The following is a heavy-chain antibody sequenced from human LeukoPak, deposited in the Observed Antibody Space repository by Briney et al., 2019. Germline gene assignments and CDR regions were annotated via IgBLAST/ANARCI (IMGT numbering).Heavy chain of an antibody. V-gene: IGHV1-18*01. CDR2: IRGNNGDT. CDR1: GYTFSSYG. Sequence: ASVKVSCKASGYTFSSYGISWVRQAPGQGLEWVGWIRGNNGDTNYAQKFQGRVTITADKSTSTAYMELSSLRSEDTAVYYCARGSFYYYYYMDVWGKGTTVTVSS. CDR3: ARGSFYYYYYMDV. J-gene: IGHJ6*03.